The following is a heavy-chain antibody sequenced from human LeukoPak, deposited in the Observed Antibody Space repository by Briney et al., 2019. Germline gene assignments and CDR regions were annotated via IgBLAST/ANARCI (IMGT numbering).Heavy chain of an antibody. V-gene: IGHV4-30-4*01. CDR3: ASQPISSGYYYDY. Sequence: SETLSLTCTVSGGSISSGDYYWSWIRQPPGKGLEWIGYIYYSGSTYYNPSLKSRVTISVDTSKNQFSLKLSSVTAADAAVYYCASQPISSGYYYDYWGQGTLVTVSS. CDR2: IYYSGST. CDR1: GGSISSGDYY. D-gene: IGHD3-22*01. J-gene: IGHJ4*02.